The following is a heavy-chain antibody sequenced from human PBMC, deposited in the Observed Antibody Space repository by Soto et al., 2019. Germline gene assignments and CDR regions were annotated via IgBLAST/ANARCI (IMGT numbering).Heavy chain of an antibody. CDR3: ARDNTYYYDSSGSTHDAFDI. CDR2: IYYSGST. D-gene: IGHD3-22*01. V-gene: IGHV4-30-4*01. CDR1: GGSISSGDYY. J-gene: IGHJ3*02. Sequence: SETLSLTCTVSGGSISSGDYYWSWIRQPPGKGLEWIGYIYYSGSTYYNPSLKSRVTISVDTSKNQFSLKLSSVTAADTAVYYCARDNTYYYDSSGSTHDAFDIRGQGTMVTVSS.